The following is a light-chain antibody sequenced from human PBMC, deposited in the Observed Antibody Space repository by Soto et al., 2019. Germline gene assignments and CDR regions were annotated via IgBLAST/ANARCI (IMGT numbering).Light chain of an antibody. CDR1: SSDVGSYNL. CDR2: EGS. Sequence: QSVLTQPASVSGSPGQSITISCTGTSSDVGSYNLVSWYQQHPGKAPKLMIYEGSKRPSGVSNRFSGSKSGNTASLTISGLQAEDAADYYCCSYAGSSSHVVFGGGTKLTVL. J-gene: IGLJ2*01. V-gene: IGLV2-23*01. CDR3: CSYAGSSSHVV.